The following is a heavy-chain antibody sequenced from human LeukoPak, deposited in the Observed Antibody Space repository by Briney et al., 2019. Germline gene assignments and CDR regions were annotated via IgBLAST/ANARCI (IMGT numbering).Heavy chain of an antibody. CDR2: ISGSGGIT. CDR3: AKEMMGYYSIDY. Sequence: GGSLRLSCAASRFTFSSYGMSWVRQAPGKGLEWVSGISGSGGITYYAGSVKGRFTISRDNSKNTLYLQMNSLRDEDPAVYYCAKEMMGYYSIDYWGRGTLVTVSS. J-gene: IGHJ4*02. V-gene: IGHV3-23*01. CDR1: RFTFSSYG. D-gene: IGHD2-2*01.